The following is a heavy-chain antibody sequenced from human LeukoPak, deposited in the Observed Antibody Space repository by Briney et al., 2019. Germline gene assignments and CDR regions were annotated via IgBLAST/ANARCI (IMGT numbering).Heavy chain of an antibody. J-gene: IGHJ6*03. CDR2: IYYSGST. V-gene: IGHV4-39*01. CDR3: ATRESSRDFWSGYLLDGGYYYMDV. Sequence: PSETLSLTCTVSGGSISSSSYYWGWIRQPPGKGLEWIGSIYYSGSTYYNPSLKSRVTISVDTSKNQFSLKLSSVTAADTAVYYCATRESSRDFWSGYLLDGGYYYMDVWGKGTTVTVSS. CDR1: GGSISSSSYY. D-gene: IGHD3-3*01.